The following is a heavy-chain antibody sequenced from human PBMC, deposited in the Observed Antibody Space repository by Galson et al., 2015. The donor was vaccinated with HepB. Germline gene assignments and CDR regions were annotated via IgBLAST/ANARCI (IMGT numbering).Heavy chain of an antibody. D-gene: IGHD1-1*01. Sequence: QSGAEVKKPGESLKISCKGSGYNFTTYWIGWVRQMPGKGLEWMGIIFPADSDTRYSPSFQGQVTISADKSISTAYLQWISLRASDSAMYYCARRHATTTDYGMDVWGQGTTVTVSS. CDR2: IFPADSDT. CDR3: ARRHATTTDYGMDV. J-gene: IGHJ6*02. V-gene: IGHV5-51*03. CDR1: GYNFTTYW.